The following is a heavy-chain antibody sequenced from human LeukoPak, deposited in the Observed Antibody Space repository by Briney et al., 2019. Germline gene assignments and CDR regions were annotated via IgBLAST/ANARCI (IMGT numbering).Heavy chain of an antibody. CDR3: ARLGGYSYGLRR. CDR2: IYYSGST. J-gene: IGHJ4*02. CDR1: GGSISSYY. D-gene: IGHD5-18*01. Sequence: SETLSLTCTVSGGSISSYYWSWIRQPPGKGLEWIGYIYYSGSTNYNPSLKSRVTISVDTSKNQFSLKLSSVTAADTAVYYCARLGGYSYGLRRWGQGTLVTVPS. V-gene: IGHV4-59*01.